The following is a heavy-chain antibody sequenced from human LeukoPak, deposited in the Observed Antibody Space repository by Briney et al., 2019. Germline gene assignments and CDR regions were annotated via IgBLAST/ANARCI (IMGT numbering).Heavy chain of an antibody. CDR2: IWYDGSNK. CDR3: ARAGFQYYYYGMDV. J-gene: IGHJ6*02. CDR1: GFTFSSYG. D-gene: IGHD3-3*01. Sequence: GGSLRLSCAAFGFTFSSYGMHWVRQAPGKGLEWVAVIWYDGSNKYYADSVKGRFTISRDNSKNTLYLQMNSLRAEDTAVYYCARAGFQYYYYGMDVWGQGTTVTVSS. V-gene: IGHV3-33*01.